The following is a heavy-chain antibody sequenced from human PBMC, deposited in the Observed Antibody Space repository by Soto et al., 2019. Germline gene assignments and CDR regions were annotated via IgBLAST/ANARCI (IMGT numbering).Heavy chain of an antibody. Sequence: QVQLVESGGGVVQPGRSLRLSCAASGFTFSSYGMHWVRQAPGKGLEWVAVISYDGSNKYYADSVKGRFTISRDNSKNTLYLQMNSLRAEDTAGYYCAKDQVRKNDFGSGSNWFDPWGQGTLVTVSS. CDR2: ISYDGSNK. CDR3: AKDQVRKNDFGSGSNWFDP. D-gene: IGHD3-3*01. J-gene: IGHJ5*02. V-gene: IGHV3-30*18. CDR1: GFTFSSYG.